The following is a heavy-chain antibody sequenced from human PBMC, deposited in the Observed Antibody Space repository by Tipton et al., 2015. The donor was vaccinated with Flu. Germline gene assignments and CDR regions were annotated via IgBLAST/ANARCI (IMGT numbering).Heavy chain of an antibody. CDR3: ARIQGGYYGSESYDT. Sequence: TLSLTCSVSGGSISSYYWSWIRQPPGKGLEWIGYVFYTGSTDYNPSLKSRVTISVDTSKNQFSLELISVTAADTAVYYCARIQGGYYGSESYDTRGQGMLVTVSS. J-gene: IGHJ5*02. CDR1: GGSISSYY. D-gene: IGHD3-10*01. CDR2: VFYTGST. V-gene: IGHV4-59*07.